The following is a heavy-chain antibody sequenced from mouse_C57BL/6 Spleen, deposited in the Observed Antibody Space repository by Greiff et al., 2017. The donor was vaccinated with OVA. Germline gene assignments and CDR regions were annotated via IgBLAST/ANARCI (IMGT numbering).Heavy chain of an antibody. CDR2: IYPSDSET. J-gene: IGHJ3*01. Sequence: QVQLQQPGAELVRPGSSVKLSCKASGYTFTSYWMDWVKQRPGQGLEWIGNIYPSDSETHYNQKFKDKATLTVDKSSSTAYMQLSSLTSEDSAVYYCARSQYYGSSPWFAYWGQGTLVTVSA. CDR1: GYTFTSYW. CDR3: ARSQYYGSSPWFAY. D-gene: IGHD1-1*01. V-gene: IGHV1-61*01.